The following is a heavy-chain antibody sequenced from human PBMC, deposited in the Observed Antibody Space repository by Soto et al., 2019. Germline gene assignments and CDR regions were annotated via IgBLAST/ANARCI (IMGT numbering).Heavy chain of an antibody. CDR2: IYYSGST. J-gene: IGHJ6*02. V-gene: IGHV4-59*01. CDR1: GGSISSYY. CDR3: ARLTMVRGVTDYYYYGMDV. Sequence: PSETLSLTCTVSGGSISSYYWSWIRQPPRKGLEWIGYIYYSGSTNYNPSLKSRVTISVDTSKNQFSLKLSSVTAADTAVYYCARLTMVRGVTDYYYYGMDVWGQGTTVTVYS. D-gene: IGHD3-10*01.